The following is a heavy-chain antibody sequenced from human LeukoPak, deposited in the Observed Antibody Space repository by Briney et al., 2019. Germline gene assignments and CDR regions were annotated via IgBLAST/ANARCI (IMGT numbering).Heavy chain of an antibody. CDR1: GGSIRSYY. D-gene: IGHD6-19*01. J-gene: IGHJ4*02. CDR2: IYYSGTT. V-gene: IGHV4-59*08. Sequence: SETLSLTCTVSGGSIRSYYWSWIRQPPGKGLEWIGYIYYSGTTNYNPSLKSRVTVSVDTSKNQFSLKLTSVTAADTAVYYCARGYSNGWNYFDYWGQGTLVTVSS. CDR3: ARGYSNGWNYFDY.